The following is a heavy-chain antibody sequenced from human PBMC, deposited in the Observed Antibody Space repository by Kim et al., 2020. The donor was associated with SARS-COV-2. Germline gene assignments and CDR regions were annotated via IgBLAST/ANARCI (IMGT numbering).Heavy chain of an antibody. CDR3: ARVGQFDWLDY. D-gene: IGHD3-9*01. CDR2: P. Sequence: PYYTPSHKGRVTISVDTSKNQFSLKLGSVTAADTAVYYCARVGQFDWLDYWGQGTLVTVSS. J-gene: IGHJ4*02. V-gene: IGHV4-31*02.